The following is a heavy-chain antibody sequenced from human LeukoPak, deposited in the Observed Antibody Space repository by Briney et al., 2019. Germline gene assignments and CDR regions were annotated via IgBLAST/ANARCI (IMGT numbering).Heavy chain of an antibody. CDR2: ISSSSSTI. J-gene: IGHJ3*02. D-gene: IGHD3-22*01. CDR1: GFTFSSYS. Sequence: GGSLRLSCAASGFTFSSYSMNWVRQAPGKGLERVSYISSSSSTIYYADSVKGRFTISRDNAKNSLYLQMNSLRDEDTAVYYCARDQPYYYDSSGYYAVEDAFDIWGQGTMVTVSS. CDR3: ARDQPYYYDSSGYYAVEDAFDI. V-gene: IGHV3-48*02.